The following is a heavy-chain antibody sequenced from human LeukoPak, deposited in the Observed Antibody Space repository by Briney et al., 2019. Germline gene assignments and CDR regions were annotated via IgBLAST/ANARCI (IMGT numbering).Heavy chain of an antibody. V-gene: IGHV5-51*01. CDR1: GYIFSNYW. Sequence: GESLKISCQASGYIFSNYWIGWVRQMPGKGLEWMGIIYPGDSDTRYSPSFQGQVTISADKSISTAYLQWSSLKASDTAMYYCARPTPYKGDAFDIWGQGTMVTVSS. CDR3: ARPTPYKGDAFDI. CDR2: IYPGDSDT. J-gene: IGHJ3*02. D-gene: IGHD1-14*01.